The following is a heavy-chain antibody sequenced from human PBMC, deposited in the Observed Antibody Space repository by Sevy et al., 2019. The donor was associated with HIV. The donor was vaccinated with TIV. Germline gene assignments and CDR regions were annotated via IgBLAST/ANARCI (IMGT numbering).Heavy chain of an antibody. J-gene: IGHJ4*02. CDR3: ARGGYYYDNAAYYALDS. CDR1: GFTFSNYA. Sequence: GGSLRLSCAATGFTFSNYAMHWVRQAPGKGMEWVAIIWSDGAYQYHGDSVKGRFTISRDNSNNTLYLQMNNVRVEDMAVYYCARGGYYYDNAAYYALDSSGQGTLVTVSS. V-gene: IGHV3-33*01. CDR2: IWSDGAYQ. D-gene: IGHD3-22*01.